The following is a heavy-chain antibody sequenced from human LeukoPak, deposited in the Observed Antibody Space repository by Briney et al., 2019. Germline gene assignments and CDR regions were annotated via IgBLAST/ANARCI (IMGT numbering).Heavy chain of an antibody. J-gene: IGHJ4*02. CDR3: ARDSYYYDSSGYLIFDY. CDR1: GYSINSGYY. Sequence: PSETLSLTCTVSGYSINSGYYWGWIRQPPGKGLEWIGSIYHSGSTYYNPSLKSRVTMSVDMSKNQFSLKLKSVTAADTAVYYCARDSYYYDSSGYLIFDYWGQGTLVTVSS. CDR2: IYHSGST. D-gene: IGHD3-22*01. V-gene: IGHV4-38-2*02.